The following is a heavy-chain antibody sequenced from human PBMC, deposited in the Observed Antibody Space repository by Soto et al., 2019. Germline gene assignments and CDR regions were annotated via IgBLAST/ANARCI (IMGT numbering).Heavy chain of an antibody. V-gene: IGHV3-49*03. CDR1: VFTFGDYA. D-gene: IGHD3-3*01. CDR2: TRSKAYGGTT. J-gene: IGHJ1*01. Sequence: ESRGGLDQPGRSLRLSCTTSVFTFGDYAMSWFRQAPGKGLEWVGFTRSKAYGGTTEYAASVKGRFIISRDDSEGIAYLQMNSLKTEDTAVYYCTRDASLLRFSPTEYFQHWGQGTLVTVSS. CDR3: TRDASLLRFSPTEYFQH.